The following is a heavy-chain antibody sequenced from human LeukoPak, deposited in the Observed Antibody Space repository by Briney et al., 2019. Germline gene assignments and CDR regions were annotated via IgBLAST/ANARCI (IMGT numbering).Heavy chain of an antibody. CDR3: AKTVDDYGDY. Sequence: GRSLRLSCAASGFTFSSYGMHWVRQAPGKGLEWVAVISCDGNNKYYADSVKGRFTISRDNSKNTLYLQINSLRAEDTAVYYCAKTVDDYGDYWGQGTLVTVSS. CDR2: ISCDGNNK. CDR1: GFTFSSYG. J-gene: IGHJ4*02. V-gene: IGHV3-30*18. D-gene: IGHD4-11*01.